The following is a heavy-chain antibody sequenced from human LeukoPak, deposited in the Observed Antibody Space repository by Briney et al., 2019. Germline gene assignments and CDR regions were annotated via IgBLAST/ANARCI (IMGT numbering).Heavy chain of an antibody. CDR1: GYTFTSYD. J-gene: IGHJ4*02. V-gene: IGHV1-8*01. Sequence: ASVKVSCKAAGYTFTSYDINWVRQATGQGLEWMGWMNPNSGNTGYAQKFQGRVTMTRNTSISTAYMELSSLRSEDTAVYYCARRIRVVAAFDFWGQGTLVTVSS. D-gene: IGHD2-15*01. CDR3: ARRIRVVAAFDF. CDR2: MNPNSGNT.